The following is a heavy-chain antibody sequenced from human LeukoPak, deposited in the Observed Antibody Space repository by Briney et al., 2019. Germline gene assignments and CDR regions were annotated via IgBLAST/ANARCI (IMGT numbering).Heavy chain of an antibody. CDR1: GCSITSSSSY. J-gene: IGHJ4*02. D-gene: IGHD6-19*01. CDR2: IYYSGST. CDR3: ARLGWVVGPDY. Sequence: SETLSLTCTVSGCSITSSSSYEGWIRQAPGKGLEWIGNIYYSGSTYYNPSLKSRVTLSVDTSKNQFSLKLSSVTAADTAVYYCARLGWVVGPDYWGQGTLVTVSS. V-gene: IGHV4-39*01.